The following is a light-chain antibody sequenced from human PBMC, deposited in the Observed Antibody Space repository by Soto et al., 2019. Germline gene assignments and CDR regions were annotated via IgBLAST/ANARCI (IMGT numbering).Light chain of an antibody. CDR2: AAS. CDR3: QQSGDTPPWT. Sequence: DIRMTQSPSSLSASVGDRVIITCRASQSIRKYLNWYQHKPGEVPTLLIYAASSLQSGVPSRFSGSGSGTEFTLTITSLQPEDFATYYCQQSGDTPPWTFGQGTKVDIK. V-gene: IGKV1-39*01. J-gene: IGKJ1*01. CDR1: QSIRKY.